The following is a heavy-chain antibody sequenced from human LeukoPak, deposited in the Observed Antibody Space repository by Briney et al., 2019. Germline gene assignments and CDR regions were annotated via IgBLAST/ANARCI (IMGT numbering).Heavy chain of an antibody. V-gene: IGHV3-30*02. CDR2: IRYDGSNK. J-gene: IGHJ4*02. Sequence: GGSLRLSCAASAFPFSTYGMHWVRQAPGKGLEWVAFIRYDGSNKYYTDSVKGRFTISRDNSKNTLYLQMNSLRAEDTAVYYCAKDQYSSSYYFDYWGQGTLVTVSS. CDR1: AFPFSTYG. CDR3: AKDQYSSSYYFDY. D-gene: IGHD6-6*01.